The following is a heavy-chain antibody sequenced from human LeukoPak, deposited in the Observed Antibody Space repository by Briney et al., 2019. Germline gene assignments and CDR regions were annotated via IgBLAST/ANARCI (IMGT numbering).Heavy chain of an antibody. CDR2: INPSGGNT. CDR3: ARVAVGATLEH. V-gene: IGHV1-46*01. J-gene: IGHJ4*02. D-gene: IGHD1-26*01. CDR1: GYTFTSYY. Sequence: GASVKVSRKASGYTFTSYYIHWVRQAPGQGLEWMGIINPSGGNTNYAQKFQGRVTMTRDTSTSTVYMELSSLRSEDTAVYFCARVAVGATLEHWGQGTLVTVSS.